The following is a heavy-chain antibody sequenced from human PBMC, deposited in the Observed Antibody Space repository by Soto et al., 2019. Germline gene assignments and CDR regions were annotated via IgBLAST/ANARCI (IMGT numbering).Heavy chain of an antibody. CDR2: ISSSSSTI. D-gene: IGHD1-7*01. CDR1: GFTFSSYS. V-gene: IGHV3-48*01. Sequence: VPLVESGGGLVQPGGSLRLSCAASGFTFSSYSMNWVRQAPGKGLEWVSYISSSSSTIYYADSVKGRFTISRDNAKNSLYLQMNSLRAEDTAVYYCAREGTTALDYWGQGTLVTVSS. CDR3: AREGTTALDY. J-gene: IGHJ4*02.